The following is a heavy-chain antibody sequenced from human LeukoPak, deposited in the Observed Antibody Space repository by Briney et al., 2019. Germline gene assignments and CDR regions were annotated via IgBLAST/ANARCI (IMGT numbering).Heavy chain of an antibody. CDR3: AREGVPAATEMYYYYYMDV. CDR2: INPNSGGT. CDR1: GYTFTGYY. D-gene: IGHD2-2*01. Sequence: ASVKVSCKASGYTFTGYYMHWVRQAPGQGLGWMGRINPNSGGTNYAQKFQGRVTMTRDTSISTAYMELSRLRSDDTAVYYCAREGVPAATEMYYYYYMDVWGKGTTVTVSS. J-gene: IGHJ6*03. V-gene: IGHV1-2*06.